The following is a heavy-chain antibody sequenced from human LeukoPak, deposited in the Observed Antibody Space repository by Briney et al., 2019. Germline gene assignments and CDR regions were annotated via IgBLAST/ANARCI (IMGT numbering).Heavy chain of an antibody. CDR2: ISGSGGGT. D-gene: IGHD3-22*01. CDR1: GITLSNYG. J-gene: IGHJ4*02. CDR3: AKRGVVIRVILVGFHKEAYYFDS. Sequence: RGSLRLSCAVSGITLSNYGVSWVRQAPGKGLEWVAGISGSGGGTKYADSVKGRFTISRDNPKNTLYLQMNSLRAEDTAVYFCAKRGVVIRVILVGFHKEAYYFDSWGQGALVTVSS. V-gene: IGHV3-23*01.